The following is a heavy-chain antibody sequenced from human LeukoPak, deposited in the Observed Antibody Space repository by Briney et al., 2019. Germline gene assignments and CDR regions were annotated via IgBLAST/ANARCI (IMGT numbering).Heavy chain of an antibody. D-gene: IGHD3-10*01. CDR1: GFTFSSYA. CDR3: AKDIDFDYGSGSYYNFDY. CDR2: ISGSGGST. V-gene: IGHV3-23*01. Sequence: GGSLRLSCAASGFTFSSYAMSWVRQAPGKGLEWVSAISGSGGSTYYADSVKGRFTISRDNSKNSLYLQMNSLRAEDTALYYCAKDIDFDYGSGSYYNFDYWGQGTLVTVSS. J-gene: IGHJ4*02.